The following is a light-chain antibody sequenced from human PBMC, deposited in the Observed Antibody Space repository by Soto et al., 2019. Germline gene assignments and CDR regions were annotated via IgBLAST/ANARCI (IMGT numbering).Light chain of an antibody. J-gene: IGLJ1*01. CDR2: DVS. CDR3: NSYASRSSTTYV. CDR1: SSDVGGYNY. V-gene: IGLV2-14*01. Sequence: QSVLTQPASVSGSPGQSITISCTGTSSDVGGYNYVSWYQQHPGKAPKLMIYDVSNRPSGVSNRFSGSKSGNTASLTISGLQVEDDADYDCNSYASRSSTTYVFGTGTKVTVL.